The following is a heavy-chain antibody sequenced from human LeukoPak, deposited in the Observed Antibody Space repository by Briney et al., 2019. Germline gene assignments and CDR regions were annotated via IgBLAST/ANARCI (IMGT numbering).Heavy chain of an antibody. CDR1: GGSISSGDYY. CDR2: IYYSGST. Sequence: PSETLSLTCTVSGGSISSGDYYWSWIRQPPGKGLEWIGYIYYSGSTYYNPSLKSRVTISVDTSKNQFSLKLSSVTAADTAVYYCARYPGSGSYVFYYHGMDVWGQGTTVTVSS. D-gene: IGHD3-10*01. J-gene: IGHJ6*02. CDR3: ARYPGSGSYVFYYHGMDV. V-gene: IGHV4-30-4*01.